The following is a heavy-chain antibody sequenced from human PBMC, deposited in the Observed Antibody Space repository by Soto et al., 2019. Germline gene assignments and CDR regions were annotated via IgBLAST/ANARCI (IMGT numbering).Heavy chain of an antibody. J-gene: IGHJ4*01. CDR1: GGSVSRDSNF. Sequence: SETLSRTCTVSGGSVSRDSNFWSWIRQPPGKGLEWIGYIYYSGPTRYNPSLESRVTISIDSSKNQVSLNLTSVTAADTAVYYCARGYSHYAHWGRGTLVAV. CDR2: IYYSGPT. D-gene: IGHD4-4*01. CDR3: ARGYSHYAH. V-gene: IGHV4-61*01.